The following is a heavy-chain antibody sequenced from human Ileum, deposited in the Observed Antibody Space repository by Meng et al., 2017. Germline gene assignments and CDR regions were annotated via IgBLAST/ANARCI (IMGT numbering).Heavy chain of an antibody. CDR1: GGSFSGYY. CDR2: INHSGST. CDR3: ARGKEIVTMIVSHWDYFDY. V-gene: IGHV4-34*01. Sequence: QVQPEEWRRRHWMPSEPSSLPGAVYGGSFSGYYWSWIRQPPGKGLEWIGEINHSGSTNYNPSLKSRVTISVDTSKNQFSLKLSSVTAADTAVYYCARGKEIVTMIVSHWDYFDYWGQGTLVTVSS. D-gene: IGHD3-22*01. J-gene: IGHJ4*02.